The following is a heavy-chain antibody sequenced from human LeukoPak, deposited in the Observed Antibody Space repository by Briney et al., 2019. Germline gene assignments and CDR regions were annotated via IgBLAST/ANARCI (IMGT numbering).Heavy chain of an antibody. CDR1: GFTFDDYG. CDR3: ARDRIAARQLADY. V-gene: IGHV3-21*01. Sequence: GGSLRLSCAASGFTFDDYGMSWVRQAPGKGLEWVSSISSSSSYIYYADSVKGRFTISRDNAKNSLYLQMNSLRAEDTAVYYCARDRIAARQLADYWGQGTLVTVSS. J-gene: IGHJ4*02. D-gene: IGHD6-6*01. CDR2: ISSSSSYI.